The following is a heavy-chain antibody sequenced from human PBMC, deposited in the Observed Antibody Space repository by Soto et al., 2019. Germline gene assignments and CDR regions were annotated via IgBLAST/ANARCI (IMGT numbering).Heavy chain of an antibody. D-gene: IGHD3-16*01. CDR3: ASRGTRDLRSIRGHGWFDP. CDR2: IYYSGST. Sequence: NPSETLSLTCTVSGGSICSGGYYWSWIRQHPGKGLEWIGYIYYSGSTYYNPSLKSRVTISVDTSKNQFSLKLSSVTAADTAVYYCASRGTRDLRSIRGHGWFDPWGQGTLVTVSS. J-gene: IGHJ5*02. CDR1: GGSICSGGYY. V-gene: IGHV4-31*03.